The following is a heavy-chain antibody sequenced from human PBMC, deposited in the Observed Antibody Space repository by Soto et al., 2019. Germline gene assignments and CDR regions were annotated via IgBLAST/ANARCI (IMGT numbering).Heavy chain of an antibody. Sequence: PGGSLRLSCSASGFTFSSYAMHWVRQAPGKGLEYVSAISSNGGSTYYADSVKGRFTISRDNFKNMLYLQMSSLRAEDTAVYYCVKDRGSYAFDIWGRGXMVTVSS. CDR2: ISSNGGST. V-gene: IGHV3-64D*06. J-gene: IGHJ3*02. D-gene: IGHD1-26*01. CDR3: VKDRGSYAFDI. CDR1: GFTFSSYA.